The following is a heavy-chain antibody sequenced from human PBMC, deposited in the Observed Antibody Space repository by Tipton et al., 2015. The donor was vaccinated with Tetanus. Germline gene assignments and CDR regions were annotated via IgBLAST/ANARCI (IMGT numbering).Heavy chain of an antibody. CDR3: ARDLSYYDYIWGGDRDRYFDL. CDR1: GFNFHSYS. Sequence: SLRLSCAGSGFNFHSYSMNWVRQAPGKGPEWIACFSTYRKTIYYADAVKGRFTISRDNAKNTLFLQMSSLTDEDTAVYYCARDLSYYDYIWGGDRDRYFDLWGRGTLVTVSS. J-gene: IGHJ2*01. CDR2: FSTYRKTI. D-gene: IGHD3-16*01. V-gene: IGHV3-48*02.